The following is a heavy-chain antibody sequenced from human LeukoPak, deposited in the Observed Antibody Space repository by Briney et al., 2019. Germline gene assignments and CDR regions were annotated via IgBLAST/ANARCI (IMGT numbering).Heavy chain of an antibody. CDR1: GGSISSYY. CDR3: ASGVSGSYDY. D-gene: IGHD1-26*01. J-gene: IGHJ4*02. Sequence: PSQTLSLTCTVSGGSISSYYWSWIRQPPGKGLEWIGSIYYSGSTYYNPSLKSRVTISVDTSKNQFSLKLSSVTAADTAVYYCASGVSGSYDYWGQGTLVTVSS. V-gene: IGHV4-59*05. CDR2: IYYSGST.